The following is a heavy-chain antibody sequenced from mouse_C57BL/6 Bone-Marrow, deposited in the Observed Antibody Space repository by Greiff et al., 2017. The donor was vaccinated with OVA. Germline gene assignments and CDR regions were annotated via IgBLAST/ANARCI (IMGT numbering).Heavy chain of an antibody. CDR3: ARGFAY. CDR1: GFTFSDYY. CDR2: INYDGSST. Sequence: EVKLVESEGALVQPGSSMKLSCTASGFTFSDYYMAWVRQVPEKGLEWVANINYDGSSTYYLDSLKSRFIISRDNAKNILYLQMSSLKSEDTATYYCARGFAYWGQGTLVTVSA. J-gene: IGHJ3*01. V-gene: IGHV5-16*01.